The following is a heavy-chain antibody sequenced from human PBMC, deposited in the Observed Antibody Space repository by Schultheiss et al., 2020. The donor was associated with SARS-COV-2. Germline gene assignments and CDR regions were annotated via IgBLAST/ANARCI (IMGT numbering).Heavy chain of an antibody. CDR1: GYTFTSYD. Sequence: GGSLRLSCKASGYTFTSYDINWVRQATGQGLEWMGWMNPNSGNTGYAQKFQGRVTMTRNTSISTAYMELSSLRSEDTAVYYCARGSLYYYDSSGYYSFDYWGQGTLVTVSS. CDR2: MNPNSGNT. D-gene: IGHD3-22*01. V-gene: IGHV1-8*01. CDR3: ARGSLYYYDSSGYYSFDY. J-gene: IGHJ4*02.